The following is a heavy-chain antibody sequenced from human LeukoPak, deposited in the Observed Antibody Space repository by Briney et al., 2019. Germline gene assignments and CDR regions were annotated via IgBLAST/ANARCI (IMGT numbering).Heavy chain of an antibody. V-gene: IGHV1-69*04. CDR1: GGTFSSYY. CDR2: IIPILGIA. CDR3: AREGEIKRWLHSYYYGIDV. Sequence: SVKVSCKTSGGTFSSYYISGVRQAPGQGLEWMGRIIPILGIANYAQKFQGRVTITADKSTSTAYMELSSLRSDDTAVYYCAREGEIKRWLHSYYYGIDVWGQGTTVTVSS. J-gene: IGHJ6*02. D-gene: IGHD5-24*01.